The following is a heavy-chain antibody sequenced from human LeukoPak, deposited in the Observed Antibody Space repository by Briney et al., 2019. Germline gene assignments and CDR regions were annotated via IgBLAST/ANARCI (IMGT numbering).Heavy chain of an antibody. Sequence: GGSLRLSCAASGFTVSSNYMSWVRQAPGKGLEWVSAISGSGGSTYYADSVKGRFTISRDNAKNSLYLQMNSLRAEDTALYYCAKEGSVCTNGICRYFDYWGQGTLVTVSS. D-gene: IGHD2-8*01. CDR2: ISGSGGST. J-gene: IGHJ4*02. CDR3: AKEGSVCTNGICRYFDY. CDR1: GFTVSSNY. V-gene: IGHV3-23*01.